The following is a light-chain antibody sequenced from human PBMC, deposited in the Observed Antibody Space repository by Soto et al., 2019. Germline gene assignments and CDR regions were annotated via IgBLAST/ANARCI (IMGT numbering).Light chain of an antibody. J-gene: IGLJ3*02. CDR2: EVS. Sequence: QSALTQPPSASGSPGQSVTICCTGTSSDVGGYNYVSWYQQYPGKAPKLMIFEVSKRPSGVPDRVSGSKSGNTASLTVSGLQAEDEADYYCSSYAGSNNLGVFGGGTKLTVL. CDR1: SSDVGGYNY. CDR3: SSYAGSNNLGV. V-gene: IGLV2-8*01.